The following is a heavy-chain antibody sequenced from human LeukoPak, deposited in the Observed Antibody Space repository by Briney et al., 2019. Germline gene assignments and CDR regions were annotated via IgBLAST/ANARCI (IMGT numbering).Heavy chain of an antibody. J-gene: IGHJ4*02. D-gene: IGHD3-10*01. CDR2: IYYSGST. CDR3: ARDLWTVSGSGGDY. V-gene: IGHV4-39*07. CDR1: GGSISSSSHY. Sequence: SETLSLTCTVSGGSISSSSHYWAWIRQSPGTGLEWIGSIYYSGSTYYNPSLKSRVTISVDTSKNQFSLKLSSVTAADTAVYYCARDLWTVSGSGGDYWGQGTLVTVSS.